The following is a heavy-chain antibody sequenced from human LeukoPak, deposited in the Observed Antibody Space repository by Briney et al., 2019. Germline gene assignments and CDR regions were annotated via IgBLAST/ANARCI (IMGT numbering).Heavy chain of an antibody. D-gene: IGHD3-22*01. CDR3: ARAHKKSVTMIVRNKRPFDY. J-gene: IGHJ4*02. CDR2: ISSSGSTI. V-gene: IGHV3-48*04. CDR1: GFTFSSYG. Sequence: PGGSLRLSCAASGFTFSSYGMSWVRQAPGKGLEWVSYISSSGSTIYYADSVKGRFTISRDNAKNSLYLQMNSLRAEDTAVYYCARAHKKSVTMIVRNKRPFDYWGQGTLVTVSS.